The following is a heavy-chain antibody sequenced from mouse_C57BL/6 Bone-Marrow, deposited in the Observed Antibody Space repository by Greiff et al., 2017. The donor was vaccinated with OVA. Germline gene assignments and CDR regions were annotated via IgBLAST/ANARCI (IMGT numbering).Heavy chain of an antibody. CDR2: IYPGSGNT. J-gene: IGHJ2*01. D-gene: IGHD1-1*01. CDR3: VITTVVHPYYFDY. Sequence: QVQLQQSGAELVRPGASVKLSCKASGYTFTDYYINWVKQRPGQGLEWIARIYPGSGNTYYNEKFKGKATLTAEKSSSTAYMQLSSLTSEDSAVYLCVITTVVHPYYFDYWGQGTTLTVSS. CDR1: GYTFTDYY. V-gene: IGHV1-76*01.